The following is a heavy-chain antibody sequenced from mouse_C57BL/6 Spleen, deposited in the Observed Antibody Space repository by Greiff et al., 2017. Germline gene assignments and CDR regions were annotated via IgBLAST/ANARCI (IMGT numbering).Heavy chain of an antibody. V-gene: IGHV5-17*01. Sequence: DVKLVEPGGGLVKPGGSLKLSCEASGFTFSDSGMHWVRQAPEKGLEWVAYISSGSSTIYYADTVKGRFTISRDNAKYTLFLQMTSLRSEDTAMYYCARDSSGYPFAYWGQGTLVTVSA. J-gene: IGHJ3*01. CDR3: ARDSSGYPFAY. D-gene: IGHD3-2*02. CDR1: GFTFSDSG. CDR2: ISSGSSTI.